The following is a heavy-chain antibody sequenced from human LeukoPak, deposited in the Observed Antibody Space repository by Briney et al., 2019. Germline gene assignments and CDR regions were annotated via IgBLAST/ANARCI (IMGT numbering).Heavy chain of an antibody. J-gene: IGHJ5*02. V-gene: IGHV3-23*01. Sequence: PGGSLRLSCAASGFTFSSYAMSWVRQAPGKGLEWVSATSGSGGSTYYADSVKGRFTISRDNSKNTLYLQMNSLRTEDTAVYYCAKADDPYNWFDPWGQGTLVTVSS. CDR2: TSGSGGST. D-gene: IGHD5-24*01. CDR1: GFTFSSYA. CDR3: AKADDPYNWFDP.